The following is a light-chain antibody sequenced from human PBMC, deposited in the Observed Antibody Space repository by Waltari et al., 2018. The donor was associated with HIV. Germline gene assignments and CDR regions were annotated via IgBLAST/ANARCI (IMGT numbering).Light chain of an antibody. Sequence: EILMTQSPATLSVSPGERATLSCRASQSVNSNLAWYQRKPGQTPRLLIYGTSTRATDIPSSFSGSGSGTEFTLTISSLQSEDFAVYYCHHYNNWRETFGQGTKVEIK. J-gene: IGKJ1*01. CDR2: GTS. CDR1: QSVNSN. CDR3: HHYNNWRET. V-gene: IGKV3-15*01.